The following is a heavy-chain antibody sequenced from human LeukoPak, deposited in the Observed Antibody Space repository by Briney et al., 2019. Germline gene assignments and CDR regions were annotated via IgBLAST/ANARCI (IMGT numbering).Heavy chain of an antibody. CDR3: ARGPSDY. CDR2: MSGGSSYI. J-gene: IGHJ4*02. CDR1: GFTFSSYG. Sequence: PGGSLRLSCAASGFTFSSYGISWVRQAPGKGLEWVSYMSGGSSYIYYADSVKGRFTIFRDNAKNSLYLQMNSLRAGDTAVYYCARGPSDYWGQGTLVTVSS. V-gene: IGHV3-21*01.